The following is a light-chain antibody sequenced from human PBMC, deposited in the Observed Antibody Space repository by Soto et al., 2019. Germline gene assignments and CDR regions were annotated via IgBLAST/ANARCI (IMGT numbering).Light chain of an antibody. Sequence: DIGMTQSPATLSVSTGERVTLSCRASQDIRSSLAWYQQKPGQAPRLLIYGASIRATGVPATFSGSGSGTEFTLSISSLQSEHLGVYYCQQDSSWPLTFGGGTKVDIK. CDR1: QDIRSS. J-gene: IGKJ4*01. V-gene: IGKV3-15*01. CDR2: GAS. CDR3: QQDSSWPLT.